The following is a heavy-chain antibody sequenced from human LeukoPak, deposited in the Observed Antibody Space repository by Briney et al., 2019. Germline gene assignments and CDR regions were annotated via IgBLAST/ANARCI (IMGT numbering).Heavy chain of an antibody. Sequence: PGGSLRLSCAASGFTVSSNYMSWVRQAPGKGLEWVSVIYSGGSTYYADSVKGRFTISRDNSKNTLYLQMNSLRAEDTAVYYCVKDFDYVWGSFDYWGQGTLVTVSS. V-gene: IGHV3-66*01. CDR3: VKDFDYVWGSFDY. D-gene: IGHD3-16*01. CDR1: GFTVSSNY. CDR2: IYSGGST. J-gene: IGHJ4*02.